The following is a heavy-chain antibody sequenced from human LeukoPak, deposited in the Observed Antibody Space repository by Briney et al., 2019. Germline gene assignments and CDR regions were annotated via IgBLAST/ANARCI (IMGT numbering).Heavy chain of an antibody. J-gene: IGHJ2*01. CDR3: AKSDRFRVHCSSTSCYGWYFDL. CDR2: ISGSGGST. CDR1: GFTFSSYA. D-gene: IGHD2-2*01. V-gene: IGHV3-23*01. Sequence: GGSLRLSCAASGFTFSSYAMSWVRQAPGKGLEWVSAISGSGGSTYYADSVKGRFTISRDNSKNKLYLQMNSLRAEDTAVYYCAKSDRFRVHCSSTSCYGWYFDLWGRGTLVTVSS.